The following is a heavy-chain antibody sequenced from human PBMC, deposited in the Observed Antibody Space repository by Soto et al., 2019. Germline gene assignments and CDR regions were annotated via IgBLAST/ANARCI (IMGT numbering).Heavy chain of an antibody. CDR2: IDPSDSYT. CDR3: ARLLDPYYYYYGMDV. Sequence: GESLKISCKGSGYSFTSYWISWVRQMPGKGLEWMGRIDPSDSYTNYSPSFQGHVTISADKSISTAYLQWSSLKASDTAMYYCARLLDPYYYYYGMDVWGQGTTVTVSS. V-gene: IGHV5-10-1*01. J-gene: IGHJ6*02. D-gene: IGHD3-3*02. CDR1: GYSFTSYW.